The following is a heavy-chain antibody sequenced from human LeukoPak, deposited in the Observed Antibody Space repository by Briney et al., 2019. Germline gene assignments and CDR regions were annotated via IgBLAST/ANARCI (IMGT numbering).Heavy chain of an antibody. CDR3: ARDRRLWNMDV. Sequence: GGSLRLSCAVSGFTSSSYWMHWVRQAPGKGLVWVSRINNDGTYTVYADSVKGRFTIPRDNAKNTLYLQMNSLRPEDTAVYYCARDRRLWNMDVWGTGTTVTISS. D-gene: IGHD4/OR15-4a*01. CDR2: INNDGTYT. J-gene: IGHJ6*03. CDR1: GFTSSSYW. V-gene: IGHV3-74*01.